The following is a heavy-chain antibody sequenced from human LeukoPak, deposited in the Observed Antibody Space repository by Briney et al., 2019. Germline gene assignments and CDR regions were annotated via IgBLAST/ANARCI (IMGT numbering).Heavy chain of an antibody. J-gene: IGHJ4*02. V-gene: IGHV4-59*08. CDR1: GGSIGSYY. CDR2: IYYSGST. CDR3: ASRTYYGSGPDY. D-gene: IGHD3-10*01. Sequence: SETLSLTCTVSGGSIGSYYWSWIRQPPGKGLEWIGYIYYSGSTNYNPSLKSRVTISADTSKKQFSLKLSSVTAADTAVYYCASRTYYGSGPDYWGQGTLVTVSS.